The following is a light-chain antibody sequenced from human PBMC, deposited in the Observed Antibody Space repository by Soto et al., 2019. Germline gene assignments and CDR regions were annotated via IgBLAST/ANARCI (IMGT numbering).Light chain of an antibody. CDR2: YDS. J-gene: IGLJ2*01. CDR1: NIGSKS. Sequence: SYVLTQAPSVSVAPGKTATITGGGNNIGSKSVHWYQQKPGQAPVLVIYYDSDRPSGIPERFSGSNSGSTATLTISRVEAGDEADYYCQVWDIGSGVAFGGGTKVTVL. V-gene: IGLV3-21*04. CDR3: QVWDIGSGVA.